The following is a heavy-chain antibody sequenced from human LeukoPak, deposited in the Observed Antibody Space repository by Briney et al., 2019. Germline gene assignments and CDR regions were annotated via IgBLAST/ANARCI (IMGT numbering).Heavy chain of an antibody. Sequence: GALRLSCAASGFTFSSYEMNWVRQAPGKGLEWVSVIYSGGSTYYADSVKGRFTISRHNSKNTLYLQMNSLRAEDTAVYYCASLTGGYYDSSGSSWWGQGTLVTVSS. CDR2: IYSGGST. CDR3: ASLTGGYYDSSGSSW. CDR1: GFTFSSYE. V-gene: IGHV3-53*04. D-gene: IGHD3-22*01. J-gene: IGHJ4*02.